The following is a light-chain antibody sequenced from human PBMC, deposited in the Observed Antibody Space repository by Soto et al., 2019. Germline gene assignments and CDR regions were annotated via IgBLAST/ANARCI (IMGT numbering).Light chain of an antibody. CDR3: QHYGASLT. Sequence: EIVLTQSPATLSLSPGERGTLSCGASQTVNNNYLAWYQVRPGLAPRLLIFHASRRPTGIPDRFSCSGSGTDFTLTINRLEPEDFAVYYCQHYGASLTFCGVTKVEIK. CDR1: QTVNNNY. V-gene: IGKV3D-20*01. J-gene: IGKJ4*01. CDR2: HAS.